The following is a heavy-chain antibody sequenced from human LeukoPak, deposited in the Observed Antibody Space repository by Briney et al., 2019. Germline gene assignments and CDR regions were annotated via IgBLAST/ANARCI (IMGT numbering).Heavy chain of an antibody. CDR2: IYYSGST. CDR1: GGSISSSSYY. Sequence: SETLSLTCTVSGGSISSSSYYWGWIRQPPGKGLEWIGSIYYSGSTYYNPSLKSRVTISVDTSKNQFSLKLSSVTAADTAVYYCARGLPAAIISYMDVWGKGTTVTVSS. CDR3: ARGLPAAIISYMDV. D-gene: IGHD2-2*02. V-gene: IGHV4-39*07. J-gene: IGHJ6*03.